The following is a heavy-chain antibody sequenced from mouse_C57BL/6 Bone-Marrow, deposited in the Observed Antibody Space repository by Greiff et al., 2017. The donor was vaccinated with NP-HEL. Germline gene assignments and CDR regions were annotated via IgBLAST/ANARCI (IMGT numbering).Heavy chain of an antibody. CDR2: IDPENGDT. J-gene: IGHJ3*01. D-gene: IGHD2-2*01. CDR3: TTGYDEAGFAY. Sequence: EVKLMESGAELVRPGASVKLSCTASGFNIKDDYMHWVKQRPEPGLAWIGWIDPENGDTEYASKFQGKATLTADISSNTAYLQLSSLTSEDTAVYYCTTGYDEAGFAYWGQGTLVTVSA. CDR1: GFNIKDDY. V-gene: IGHV14-4*01.